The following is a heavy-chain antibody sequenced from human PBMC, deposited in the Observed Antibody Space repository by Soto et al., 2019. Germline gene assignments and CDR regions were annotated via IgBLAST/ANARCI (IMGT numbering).Heavy chain of an antibody. Sequence: SETLSLTCTVSGGSISSGGYYWSWIRQHPGKGLEWIGYIYYSGSTYYNPSLKSRVTISVDTSKNQFSLKLSSVTAADTAVYYCARDIAAAHYYYYYMDVWGKGTTVTVS. CDR2: IYYSGST. J-gene: IGHJ6*03. V-gene: IGHV4-31*03. CDR1: GGSISSGGYY. D-gene: IGHD2-15*01. CDR3: ARDIAAAHYYYYYMDV.